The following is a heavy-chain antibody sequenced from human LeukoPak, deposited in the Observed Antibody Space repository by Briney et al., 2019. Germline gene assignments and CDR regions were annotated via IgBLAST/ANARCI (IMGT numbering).Heavy chain of an antibody. Sequence: TGGSLRLSCAASGFTFSSYGMHWVRQAPGKGLEWVAVISNDGGNKYYADSVKGRFTISRDNSKNTLYLQMNSLRAEDTAVYYCAKDRGSGYLDYWGQGTLVTVSS. CDR3: AKDRGSGYLDY. V-gene: IGHV3-30*18. D-gene: IGHD6-19*01. CDR2: ISNDGGNK. CDR1: GFTFSSYG. J-gene: IGHJ4*02.